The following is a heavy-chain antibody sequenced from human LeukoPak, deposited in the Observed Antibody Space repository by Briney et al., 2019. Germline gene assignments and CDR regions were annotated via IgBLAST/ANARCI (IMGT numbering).Heavy chain of an antibody. D-gene: IGHD1-26*01. CDR1: GFTFSNYW. J-gene: IGHJ4*02. V-gene: IGHV3-74*01. Sequence: PGGSLRLSCAASGFTFSNYWMHWVRQAPGERLVWVARINGDGGSRSYADSVKGRFTISRDNAKGILYLQMNSLRAEDTAVYYCASYTYGSYGLEYWGQGTLVTVSS. CDR3: ASYTYGSYGLEY. CDR2: INGDGGSR.